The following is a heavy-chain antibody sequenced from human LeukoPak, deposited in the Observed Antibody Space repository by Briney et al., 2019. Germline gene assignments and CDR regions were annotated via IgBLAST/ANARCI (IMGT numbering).Heavy chain of an antibody. V-gene: IGHV4-61*02. Sequence: SETLSLTCTVAGGSISSGSYYWSWLRQPAGKGLEWIGRVYTSGSTNYNPSLKSRVTISLDTSKNQFSLKLSSVTAADTAVYYCARDAGAEYFQHWGQGTLVTVSS. CDR2: VYTSGST. CDR1: GGSISSGSYY. CDR3: ARDAGAEYFQH. J-gene: IGHJ1*01.